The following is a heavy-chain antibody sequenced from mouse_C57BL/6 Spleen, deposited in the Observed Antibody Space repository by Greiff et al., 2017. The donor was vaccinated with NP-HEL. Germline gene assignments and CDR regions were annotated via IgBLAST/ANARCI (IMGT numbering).Heavy chain of an antibody. D-gene: IGHD2-5*01. Sequence: QVQLQQPGAELVRPGTSVKLSCKASGYTFTSYWMHWVKQRPGQGLEWIGVIDPSDSYTNYNQKFKGKATLTVDTSSSTAYMQLSSLTSEDSAVYYCARGSYYSNYGGYFDYWGQGTTLTVSS. V-gene: IGHV1-59*01. CDR3: ARGSYYSNYGGYFDY. CDR1: GYTFTSYW. CDR2: IDPSDSYT. J-gene: IGHJ2*01.